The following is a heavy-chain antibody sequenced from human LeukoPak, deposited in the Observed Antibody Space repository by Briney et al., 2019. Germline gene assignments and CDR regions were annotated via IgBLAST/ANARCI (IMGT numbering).Heavy chain of an antibody. Sequence: PSETLSLTRTVSGGSISSYYWSWIRQPPGKGLEWIGEIYHSGSTNYNPSLKSRVTISVDKSKNQLSLKLSSVTAADTAVYYCARHGGSFFDYWGQGTLVTVSS. V-gene: IGHV4-59*08. D-gene: IGHD1-26*01. CDR1: GGSISSYY. CDR3: ARHGGSFFDY. J-gene: IGHJ4*02. CDR2: IYHSGST.